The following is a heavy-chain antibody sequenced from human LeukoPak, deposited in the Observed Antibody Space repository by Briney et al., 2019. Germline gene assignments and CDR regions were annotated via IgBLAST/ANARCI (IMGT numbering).Heavy chain of an antibody. J-gene: IGHJ4*02. V-gene: IGHV4-39*01. CDR2: IYYSGST. CDR1: GGSISSDSYY. D-gene: IGHD6-19*01. CDR3: ASLAVAGLSEGY. Sequence: SETLSLTCTVAGGSISSDSYYWAWIRQPPGKGLEWIASIYYSGSTYYNPSLKSRVTISVDTSRNQFSLKLSSVTAADTAVYYCASLAVAGLSEGYWGQGTLVIVSS.